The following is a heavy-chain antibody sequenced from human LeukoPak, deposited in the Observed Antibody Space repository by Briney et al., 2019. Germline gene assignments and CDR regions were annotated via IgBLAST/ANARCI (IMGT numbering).Heavy chain of an antibody. CDR2: IYTSGST. CDR1: GGSISSGSYY. Sequence: PSQTLSLTCTVSGGSISSGSYYWSWIRQPAGTGLEWIGRIYTSGSTNYNPSLKSRVTISVDTSKNQFSLKLSSVTAADTAVYYCARAGGTIFGVVNPYYFDYWGQGTLVTVSS. V-gene: IGHV4-61*02. D-gene: IGHD3-3*01. CDR3: ARAGGTIFGVVNPYYFDY. J-gene: IGHJ4*02.